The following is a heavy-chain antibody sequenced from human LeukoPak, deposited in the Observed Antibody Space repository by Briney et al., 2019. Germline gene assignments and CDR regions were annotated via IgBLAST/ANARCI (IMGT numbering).Heavy chain of an antibody. V-gene: IGHV4-59*01. CDR2: INYSGST. Sequence: SETLSLTCTVSGGSISSYYWSWIRQPPGKGLEWIGYINYSGSTNYNPSLKSRVTMSVDTSKNQFSLKLSSVTAADTAMYYCARGIALRSTLGFDPWGPGTLVTVSS. CDR3: ARGIALRSTLGFDP. D-gene: IGHD2/OR15-2a*01. J-gene: IGHJ5*02. CDR1: GGSISSYY.